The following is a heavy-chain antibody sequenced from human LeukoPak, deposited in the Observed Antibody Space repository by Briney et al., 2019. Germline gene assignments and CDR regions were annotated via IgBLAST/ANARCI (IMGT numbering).Heavy chain of an antibody. D-gene: IGHD3-9*01. CDR2: ISSSGSTI. J-gene: IGHJ4*02. CDR1: GFTFSSYA. Sequence: GGSLRLSCAASGFTFSSYAMHWVRQAPGKGLEWVSYISSSGSTIYYADSVRGRFTISRDNAKNSLYLQMNSLRAEDTAVYSCARDGSDILGDYWGQGTLVTVSS. V-gene: IGHV3-48*03. CDR3: ARDGSDILGDY.